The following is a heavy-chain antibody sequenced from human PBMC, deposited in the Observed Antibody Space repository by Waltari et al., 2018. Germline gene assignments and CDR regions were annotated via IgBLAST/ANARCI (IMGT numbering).Heavy chain of an antibody. CDR2: IIPIFSTA. CDR3: AQRSTCTVNFDY. CDR1: GGTFSSYA. J-gene: IGHJ4*02. D-gene: IGHD4-17*01. Sequence: QVQLVQSGAEVKKPGSSAQDSCNASGGTFSSYAISWLPQAPGQGLEWKGGIIPIFSTAHYAQKFQGRVTITADESTSTAYRELSSLRSEDTAVYYCAQRSTCTVNFDYWGQGTLVTVSS. V-gene: IGHV1-69*12.